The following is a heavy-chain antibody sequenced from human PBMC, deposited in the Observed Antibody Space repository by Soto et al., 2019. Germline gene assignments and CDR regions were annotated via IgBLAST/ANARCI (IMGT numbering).Heavy chain of an antibody. D-gene: IGHD6-19*01. V-gene: IGHV3-15*07. CDR3: TTWAGRPYYYYGMDV. CDR1: GFTFSSAW. Sequence: EMQLVESGGGLVKPGGSLRLSCAASGFTFSSAWMNWVRQAPGKGLEWVGRIKSKTDGGTTDYAAPVKGRFTFSRDDSKNTRFLQMNSLKTEDTAVYYCTTWAGRPYYYYGMDVWGRGTTVTVSS. J-gene: IGHJ6*02. CDR2: IKSKTDGGTT.